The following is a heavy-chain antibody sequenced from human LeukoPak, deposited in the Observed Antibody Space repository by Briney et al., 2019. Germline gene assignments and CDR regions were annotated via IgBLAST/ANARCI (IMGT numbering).Heavy chain of an antibody. V-gene: IGHV3-30-3*01. Sequence: GGSLRLSCAASGFTFNMYAMHWVRQAPGKGLEWVAVISYDGSNKYYADSVKGRFTISRDNSKNTLYLQMNSLRAEDTAVYYCARDEIVVVITFSAFGIWGQGTMVTVSS. D-gene: IGHD3-22*01. J-gene: IGHJ3*02. CDR2: ISYDGSNK. CDR3: ARDEIVVVITFSAFGI. CDR1: GFTFNMYA.